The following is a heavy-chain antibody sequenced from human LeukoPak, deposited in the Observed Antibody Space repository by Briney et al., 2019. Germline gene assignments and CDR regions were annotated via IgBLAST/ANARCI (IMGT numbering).Heavy chain of an antibody. CDR3: ARAPSSYGPRFDY. D-gene: IGHD5-18*01. J-gene: IGHJ4*02. CDR1: GFTFSSYW. Sequence: GGSLRLSCAASGFTFSSYWMSWVRQAPGKGLEWVANIKQDGSEKYYVDSVKGRFTISRDNAKNSLYLQMNSLRAENTAVYYCARAPSSYGPRFDYWGQGTLVTVSS. CDR2: IKQDGSEK. V-gene: IGHV3-7*01.